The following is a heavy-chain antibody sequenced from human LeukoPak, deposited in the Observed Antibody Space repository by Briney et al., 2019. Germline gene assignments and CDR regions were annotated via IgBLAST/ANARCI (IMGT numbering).Heavy chain of an antibody. J-gene: IGHJ3*02. CDR1: GFTFSSYS. Sequence: GGSLRLSCAASGFTFSSYSMNWVRQAPGKGLEWVSSISSSSSCIYYADSVKGRFTISRDNAKNSLYLQMNSLRAEDTAVYYCARVFCGGDCSDAFDIWGQGTMVTVSS. CDR3: ARVFCGGDCSDAFDI. D-gene: IGHD2-21*02. V-gene: IGHV3-21*01. CDR2: ISSSSSCI.